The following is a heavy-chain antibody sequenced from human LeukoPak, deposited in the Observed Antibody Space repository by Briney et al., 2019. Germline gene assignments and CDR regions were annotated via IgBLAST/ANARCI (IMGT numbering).Heavy chain of an antibody. CDR2: ISGSGGST. D-gene: IGHD2-2*02. CDR3: AKRYCSSTSCYMGYFDY. V-gene: IGHV3-23*01. Sequence: QPGASLRLSCAASGFTFSSYAMSWVRQAPGKGLEWVSAISGSGGSTYYADSVKGRFTISRDNYKNTLYLQMNSLRAEDTAVYYCAKRYCSSTSCYMGYFDYWGQGTLVTVSS. CDR1: GFTFSSYA. J-gene: IGHJ4*02.